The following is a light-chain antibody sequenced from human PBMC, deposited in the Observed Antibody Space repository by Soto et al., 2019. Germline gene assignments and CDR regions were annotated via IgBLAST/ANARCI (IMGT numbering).Light chain of an antibody. CDR2: DAS. Sequence: EIVLTQSPATLSLSPGERATLSCRASQSISYSLAWYQPKPGQAPRLLIHDASSRVTGVPARFSGSGSETDFTLTISSLQPEDFAVYYCQQRGNWHPPISFGQGTRLEIK. CDR3: QQRGNWHPPIS. CDR1: QSISYS. J-gene: IGKJ5*01. V-gene: IGKV3-11*01.